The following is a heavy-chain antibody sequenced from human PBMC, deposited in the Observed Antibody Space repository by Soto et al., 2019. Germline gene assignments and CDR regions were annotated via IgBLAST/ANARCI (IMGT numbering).Heavy chain of an antibody. D-gene: IGHD2-15*01. CDR2: ISYDGSNK. CDR3: AKDHKVTKGYCSGGSCLLHRHRDGMDV. Sequence: PGGSLRLSCAASGFTFSSYGMHWVRQAPGKGLEWVAVISYDGSNKYYADSVKGRFTISRDNSKNTLYLQMNSLRAEDTAVYYCAKDHKVTKGYCSGGSCLLHRHRDGMDVWGQGTTVTVSS. CDR1: GFTFSSYG. V-gene: IGHV3-30*18. J-gene: IGHJ6*02.